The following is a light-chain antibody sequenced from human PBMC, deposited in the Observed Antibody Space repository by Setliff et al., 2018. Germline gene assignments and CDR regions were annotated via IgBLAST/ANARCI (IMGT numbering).Light chain of an antibody. V-gene: IGLV2-14*01. J-gene: IGLJ2*01. CDR2: DVS. CDR3: LSYTSETTHAL. CDR1: SSDVGGYDY. Sequence: QSALAQPASVSGSPGQSITISCTGTSSDVGGYDYVSWYQQHPGKAPKLMISDVSKRPSGVSNRFSGSKSGNTASLTISGLQAEDEADYYCLSYTSETTHALFGGGTQLTVL.